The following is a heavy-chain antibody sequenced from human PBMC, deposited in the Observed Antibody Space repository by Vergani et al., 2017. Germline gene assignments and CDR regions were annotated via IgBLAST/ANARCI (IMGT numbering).Heavy chain of an antibody. CDR2: IKQDGKEK. CDR3: ARDMRDYYDSSGHYYYYYGMDF. Sequence: EVQLFKSGGGLVQPGGSLRLSCAASGFTFSSYWMTWVRQAPGKGLEWVANIKQDGKEKYYVDSVKGRFTISRDNARNSLYLQMNSLRAEDTAVYYCARDMRDYYDSSGHYYYYYGMDFWGLGTTVTVSS. V-gene: IGHV3-7*01. J-gene: IGHJ6*02. D-gene: IGHD3-22*01. CDR1: GFTFSSYW.